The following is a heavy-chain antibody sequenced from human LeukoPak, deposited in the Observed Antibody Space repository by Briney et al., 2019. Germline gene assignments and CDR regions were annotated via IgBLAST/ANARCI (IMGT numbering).Heavy chain of an antibody. CDR3: ARVPELYYYDSSGYS. CDR1: GGSISSSNW. D-gene: IGHD3-22*01. J-gene: IGHJ5*02. CDR2: ISTSGST. Sequence: SGTLSLTCAVSGGSISSSNWWSWIRQPAGRGLEWIGRISTSGSTNYNPSLKSRVTISIDTSKNHFSLKLSSMTAADTAVYYCARVPELYYYDSSGYSWGQGTLVTVSS. V-gene: IGHV4-61*02.